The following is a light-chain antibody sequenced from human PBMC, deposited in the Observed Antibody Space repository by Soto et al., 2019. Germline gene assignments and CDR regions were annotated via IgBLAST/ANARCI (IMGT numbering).Light chain of an antibody. V-gene: IGLV1-40*01. CDR1: SSNIGAGYD. CDR2: GDI. CDR3: QSYDSRLTAYV. Sequence: QLVLTQPPSVSGAPGQRVTISCTGTSSNIGAGYDVHWYQQLPGTAPKLLIYGDINRPSGVPDRFSGSKSGSSASLAITGLQAEDEADYYCQSYDSRLTAYVFGTGTKVTVL. J-gene: IGLJ1*01.